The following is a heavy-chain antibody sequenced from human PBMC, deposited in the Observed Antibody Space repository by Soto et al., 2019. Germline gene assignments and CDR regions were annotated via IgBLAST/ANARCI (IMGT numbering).Heavy chain of an antibody. CDR2: IDPSDSYT. CDR1: GYSFTSYW. Sequence: PGESLKISCKGSGYSFTSYWISWVRQMPGKGLEWMGRIDPSDSYTNYSPSFQGHVTISADKSISTAYLQRSSLKASDTAMYYCARLSIHRDIVVVPAASDFDYWGQGTLVTVSS. J-gene: IGHJ4*02. D-gene: IGHD2-2*01. CDR3: ARLSIHRDIVVVPAASDFDY. V-gene: IGHV5-10-1*01.